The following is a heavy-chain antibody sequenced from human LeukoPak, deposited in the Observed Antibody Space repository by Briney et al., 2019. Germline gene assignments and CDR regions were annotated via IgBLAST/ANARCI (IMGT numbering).Heavy chain of an antibody. Sequence: GGSLRLSCAASGFTFSSYSMNWVRQAPGKGLEWVSSISSSNSYIYYADSVKGRFTISRDNAKNSLYLQMNSLSAEDTAVYYCASPIGGYYYYYGMDVWGQGTTVTVSS. D-gene: IGHD6-13*01. CDR2: ISSSNSYI. CDR3: ASPIGGYYYYYGMDV. J-gene: IGHJ6*02. CDR1: GFTFSSYS. V-gene: IGHV3-21*01.